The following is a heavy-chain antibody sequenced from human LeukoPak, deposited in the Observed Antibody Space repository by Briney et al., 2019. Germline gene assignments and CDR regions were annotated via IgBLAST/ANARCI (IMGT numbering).Heavy chain of an antibody. D-gene: IGHD3-16*01. CDR3: ARGGMLPEGDDYDI. CDR1: GFSFRSYE. CDR2: ISSGSGTTI. Sequence: GRSLRLSCAASGFSFRSYELNWFRQPPGKGLGGVWSISSGSGTTIYYADSVKGRFTISRDNAKNSLYLQMNSLRAEDTAIYYCARGGMLPEGDDYDIWGQGTMVTVSS. J-gene: IGHJ3*02. V-gene: IGHV3-48*03.